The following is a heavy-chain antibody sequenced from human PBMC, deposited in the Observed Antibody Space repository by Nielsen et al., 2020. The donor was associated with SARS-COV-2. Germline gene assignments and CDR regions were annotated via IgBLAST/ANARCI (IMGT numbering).Heavy chain of an antibody. D-gene: IGHD2-21*01. Sequence: GDSLKISCSASWFTVSRNYMNLVRQAPGKGLEFVSVIYSVCTTFYADSVKGRFTISRDDSSNTLYLQMNSLRAEDTAMYYCARASCGSECYFPAIADLGHWGQGTLVTVSS. J-gene: IGHJ4*02. CDR1: WFTVSRNY. CDR2: IYSVCTT. CDR3: ARASCGSECYFPAIADLGH. V-gene: IGHV3-53*01.